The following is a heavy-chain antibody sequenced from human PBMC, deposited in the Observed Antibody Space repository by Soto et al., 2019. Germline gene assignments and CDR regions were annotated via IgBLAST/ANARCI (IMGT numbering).Heavy chain of an antibody. CDR2: ISAYNGNT. Sequence: ASVKVSCKASGYTFTSYGISWVRQAPGQGLEWMGWISAYNGNTNYAQKLQGRVTMTTDTSASTAYMELRSLRSDDTAVYYCARDGTIVGATLNDYWGQGTLVTVSS. V-gene: IGHV1-18*01. D-gene: IGHD1-26*01. CDR1: GYTFTSYG. J-gene: IGHJ4*02. CDR3: ARDGTIVGATLNDY.